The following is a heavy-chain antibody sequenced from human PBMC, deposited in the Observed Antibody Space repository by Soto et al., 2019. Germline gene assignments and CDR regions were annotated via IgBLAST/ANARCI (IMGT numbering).Heavy chain of an antibody. CDR3: ARRYGSCFDY. CDR1: GGSISSYY. Sequence: QVQLQESGPGLVKPSETLSLTCTVSGGSISSYYWSWIRQPPGKGLEWIGYIYYSGSTNYNPSLXGXAXTXXDTSKTQSSLMLSSVTAADTAVYYCARRYGSCFDYWGQGTLVTVSS. V-gene: IGHV4-59*08. J-gene: IGHJ4*02. D-gene: IGHD5-18*01. CDR2: IYYSGST.